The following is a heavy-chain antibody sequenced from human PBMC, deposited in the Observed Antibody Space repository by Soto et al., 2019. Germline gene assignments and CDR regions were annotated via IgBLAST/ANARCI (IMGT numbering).Heavy chain of an antibody. D-gene: IGHD2-15*01. Sequence: GGSLRLSCAASGFTFSSYSMNWVRQAPGKGLEWVSSISSSSSYIYYADSVKGRFTISRDNAKNSLYLQMNSLRAEDTAVYYCARDPLICSGGSCLGGMDVWGQGTTVTVSS. CDR1: GFTFSSYS. J-gene: IGHJ6*02. V-gene: IGHV3-21*01. CDR2: ISSSSSYI. CDR3: ARDPLICSGGSCLGGMDV.